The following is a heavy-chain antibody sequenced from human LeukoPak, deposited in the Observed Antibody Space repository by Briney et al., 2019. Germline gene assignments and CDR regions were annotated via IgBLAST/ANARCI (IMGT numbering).Heavy chain of an antibody. CDR1: GYTFTGYY. D-gene: IGHD3-10*01. J-gene: IGHJ5*02. Sequence: ASVKVSCKASGYTFTGYYMHWVRQAPGQGLEWMGWINPNSGGTNYAQKFQGRVTMTRDTSISTAYMELSRLRSDDTAVYYCARDPTMVRDNWFDPWGQGTLVTVSS. V-gene: IGHV1-2*02. CDR3: ARDPTMVRDNWFDP. CDR2: INPNSGGT.